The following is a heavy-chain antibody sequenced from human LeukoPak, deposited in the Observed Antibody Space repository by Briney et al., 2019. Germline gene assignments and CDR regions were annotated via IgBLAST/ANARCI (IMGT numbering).Heavy chain of an antibody. D-gene: IGHD6-13*01. CDR2: IYTSGIT. V-gene: IGHV4-61*02. CDR1: GGSISSGSYY. J-gene: IGHJ6*03. CDR3: ARDAIAAAAGGFYYYYYMDV. Sequence: SETLSLXCTVSGGSISSGSYYWIWIRQPAGKGLEWIGRIYTSGITNYNPSLKSRVTISVDTSKNQFSLKLSSVTAADTAVYYCARDAIAAAAGGFYYYYYMDVRGKGTTVTVSS.